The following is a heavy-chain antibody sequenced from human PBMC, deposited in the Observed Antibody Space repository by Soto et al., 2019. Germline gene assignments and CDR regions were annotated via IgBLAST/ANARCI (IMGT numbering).Heavy chain of an antibody. J-gene: IGHJ6*02. V-gene: IGHV4-30-2*06. CDR2: TYQSGSA. CDR1: GGSISSGGYS. Sequence: TLSLTCTVSGGSISSGGYSWTWIRQSPGKGLEWIGYTYQSGSAYYNPSLKSRVTISVDRSKNQFSLNLTSVTAADTAVYYCARDYYGMDVWGQGTTVTVSS. CDR3: ARDYYGMDV.